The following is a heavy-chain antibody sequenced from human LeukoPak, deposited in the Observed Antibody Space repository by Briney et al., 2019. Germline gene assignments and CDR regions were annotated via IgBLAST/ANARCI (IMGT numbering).Heavy chain of an antibody. CDR1: GGSIGSYY. Sequence: SETLSLTCTVSGGSIGSYYWSWIRQPPGKGLEWIGYIYYSGSTNYNPSLKSRVTISVDTSKSQFSLKLSSVTAADTAVYYCARGAPHITMVRGVLDYWGQGTLVTVSS. CDR3: ARGAPHITMVRGVLDY. J-gene: IGHJ4*02. D-gene: IGHD3-10*01. CDR2: IYYSGST. V-gene: IGHV4-59*01.